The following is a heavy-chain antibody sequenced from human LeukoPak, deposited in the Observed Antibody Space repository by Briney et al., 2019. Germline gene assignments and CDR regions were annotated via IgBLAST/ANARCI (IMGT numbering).Heavy chain of an antibody. D-gene: IGHD6-13*01. V-gene: IGHV5-51*01. J-gene: IGHJ5*02. Sequence: GASLQISCKGSGHSFTNYWIGWVRQMPGKGLEWMGIIYPGDSDTRYSPSFQGQVTISADKSINTAYLQWSSLKASDTAMYYCARSYSRSWSGFDPWGQGTLVTVSP. CDR1: GHSFTNYW. CDR2: IYPGDSDT. CDR3: ARSYSRSWSGFDP.